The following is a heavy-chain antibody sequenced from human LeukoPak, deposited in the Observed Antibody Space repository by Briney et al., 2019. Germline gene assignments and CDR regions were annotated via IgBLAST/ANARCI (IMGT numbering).Heavy chain of an antibody. V-gene: IGHV3-7*01. CDR3: MAESSSPWEGY. D-gene: IGHD6-6*01. CDR2: INEDGSVK. Sequence: GGSLRLSCADSGFRFSRHWMDWVGQAPGKGLEWVANINEDGSVKNYVDSVRGRFTVSRDNAKNSLYLQMNSLRGEDTAVYYCMAESSSPWEGYWGQGTLVTVSS. J-gene: IGHJ4*02. CDR1: GFRFSRHW.